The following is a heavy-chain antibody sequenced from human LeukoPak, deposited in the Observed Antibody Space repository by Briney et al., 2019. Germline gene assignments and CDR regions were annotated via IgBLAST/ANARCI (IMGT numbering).Heavy chain of an antibody. CDR2: IYPGDSDT. J-gene: IGHJ6*04. CDR1: GYSFTSYW. CDR3: ARLGYSYGPEDYYYSGMDV. V-gene: IGHV5-51*01. Sequence: GESLKISCKGSGYSFTSYWIGWVRQMPGKGLEWMGIIYPGDSDTRYSPSFQGQVTISADKSISTAYLQWSSLKASDTAMYYCARLGYSYGPEDYYYSGMDVWGKGTTVTVSS. D-gene: IGHD5-18*01.